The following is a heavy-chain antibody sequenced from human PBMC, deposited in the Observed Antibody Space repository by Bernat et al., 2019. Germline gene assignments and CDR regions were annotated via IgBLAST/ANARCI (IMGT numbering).Heavy chain of an antibody. Sequence: QVQLVESGGGVVQPGRSLRLSCAASGFTFSSYGMHWVRQAPGKGLEWVAVIWYDGSNKYYADSVKGRFTISRDNSKNTLYLQMNSLRAEDTAVYYCARIAGLYYYGSGAEASDWGQGTLVTVSS. J-gene: IGHJ4*02. V-gene: IGHV3-33*01. CDR1: GFTFSSYG. D-gene: IGHD3-10*01. CDR3: ARIAGLYYYGSGAEASD. CDR2: IWYDGSNK.